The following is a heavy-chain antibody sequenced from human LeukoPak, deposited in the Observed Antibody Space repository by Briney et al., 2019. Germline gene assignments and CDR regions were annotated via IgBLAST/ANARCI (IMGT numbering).Heavy chain of an antibody. J-gene: IGHJ4*02. D-gene: IGHD5-12*01. V-gene: IGHV3-23*01. CDR3: TRGYTFGNFDY. CDR2: ISGSGETT. CDR1: GFTFSHYA. Sequence: PGGSLGLSCAASGFTFSHYAMSWVRQAPGKGLEWVSGISGSGETTYYADSVRGRVTISRDNSKNTVSLQMSSLRAEDTAVYYCTRGYTFGNFDYWGQGTLVTVSS.